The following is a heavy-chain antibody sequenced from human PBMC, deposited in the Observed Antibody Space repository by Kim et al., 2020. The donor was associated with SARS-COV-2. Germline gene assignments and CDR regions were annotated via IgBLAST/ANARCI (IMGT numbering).Heavy chain of an antibody. CDR1: GFTFSDYY. CDR2: ISSSSRYT. J-gene: IGHJ6*02. CDR3: ARGGSCLEYYGMDV. V-gene: IGHV3-11*05. Sequence: GGSLRLSCAASGFTFSDYYMSWIRQAPGKGLEWVSDISSSSRYTNYADSVKGRFTISRDNAKNSLYLQMNSLRAEDTAVYYCARGGSCLEYYGMDVLGQGTPVTVSS. D-gene: IGHD3-3*01.